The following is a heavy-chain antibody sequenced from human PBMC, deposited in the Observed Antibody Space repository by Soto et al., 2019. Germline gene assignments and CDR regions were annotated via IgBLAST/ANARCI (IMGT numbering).Heavy chain of an antibody. Sequence: DVQLLESGGGLVQPGGSLRLSCAASGFTFSDYAMTWVRQAPGKGLEWVSGIGGGGDDTYYAVSVKGRFTISRDNSKNTLYLQMTSLRAEDTAVYYCAKDAVPSNGQWDWFDPWCQGPMVTVSS. CDR1: GFTFSDYA. V-gene: IGHV3-23*01. CDR2: IGGGGDDT. J-gene: IGHJ5*02. D-gene: IGHD6-19*01. CDR3: AKDAVPSNGQWDWFDP.